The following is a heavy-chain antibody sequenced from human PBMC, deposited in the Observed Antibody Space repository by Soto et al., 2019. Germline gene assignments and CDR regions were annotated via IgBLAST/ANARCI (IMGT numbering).Heavy chain of an antibody. J-gene: IGHJ4*02. Sequence: GGSLSLSCAASGSTFGSYVMSWVRQAPGKGLEWVSAISGSGGSTYYADSVKGRFTISSDNSNNTLYLQMNSLRAEDTAVYYCAKPEDFDWLSTFDYWGQGTLVTVS. CDR3: AKPEDFDWLSTFDY. CDR1: GSTFGSYV. CDR2: ISGSGGST. V-gene: IGHV3-23*01. D-gene: IGHD3-9*01.